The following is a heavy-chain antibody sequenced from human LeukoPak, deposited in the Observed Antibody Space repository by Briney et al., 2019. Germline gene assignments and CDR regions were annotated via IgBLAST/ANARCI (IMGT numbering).Heavy chain of an antibody. D-gene: IGHD2-2*01. J-gene: IGHJ4*02. V-gene: IGHV3-23*01. CDR2: ISPDGDYI. CDR1: RFTFSNYA. Sequence: GGSLRLSCAASRFTFSNYAMTWVRQAPGKGLEWVSSISPDGDYIYYADSVKGRFTFSRDNSKNTLYLQMNSLRAEDTAVYYCASGQDIEVVPAASFDYWGQGSLVTVSS. CDR3: ASGQDIEVVPAASFDY.